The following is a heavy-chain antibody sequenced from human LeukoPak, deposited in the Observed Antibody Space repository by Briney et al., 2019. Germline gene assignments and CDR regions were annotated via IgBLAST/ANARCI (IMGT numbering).Heavy chain of an antibody. V-gene: IGHV1-3*01. D-gene: IGHD5-12*01. J-gene: IGHJ4*02. Sequence: ASVKVSCKASGYTFTSYAMHWVRQAPGQRREGMGWINACNGNTKYSQKFQGRVTITRDTSASTAYMELSSLRYEDTAVYYCARDIVRDSGYDFFYWGQGTLVTVSS. CDR3: ARDIVRDSGYDFFY. CDR2: INACNGNT. CDR1: GYTFTSYA.